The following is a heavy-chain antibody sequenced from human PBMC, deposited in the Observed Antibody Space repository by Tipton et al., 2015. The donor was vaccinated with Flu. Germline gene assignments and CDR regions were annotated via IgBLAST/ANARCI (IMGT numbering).Heavy chain of an antibody. Sequence: SLRLSCTASGFTFGDYAMSWVRQAPGKGLEWVGFIRSKAYGGTTEYAASVKGRFTISRDDSKSIAYLQMNSLKTEDTAVYYCTREHVVVPFDPWGQGTLVTVSS. CDR3: TREHVVVPFDP. CDR1: GFTFGDYA. CDR2: IRSKAYGGTT. J-gene: IGHJ5*02. D-gene: IGHD3-22*01. V-gene: IGHV3-49*04.